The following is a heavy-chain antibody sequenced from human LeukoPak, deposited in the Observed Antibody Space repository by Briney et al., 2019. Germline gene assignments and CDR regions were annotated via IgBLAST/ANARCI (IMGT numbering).Heavy chain of an antibody. D-gene: IGHD2-2*01. CDR1: GFTFNRYE. Sequence: GGSLRLSCVASGFTFNRYEMKWVRQAPGKGLEWVSHISSSGSTIYYADSVKGRLTISRDNAKNSLYLQMNSLRAEDTAVYYCARRYCSSTSCLLDYWGQGTLVTVSS. CDR2: ISSSGSTI. V-gene: IGHV3-48*03. J-gene: IGHJ4*02. CDR3: ARRYCSSTSCLLDY.